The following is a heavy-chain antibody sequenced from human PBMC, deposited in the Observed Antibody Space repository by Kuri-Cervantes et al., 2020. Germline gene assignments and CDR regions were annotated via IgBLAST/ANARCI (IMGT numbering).Heavy chain of an antibody. CDR2: IWYDGNNK. J-gene: IGHJ4*02. CDR1: GFTFSTYG. CDR3: AKDRDSGYDSAGDY. D-gene: IGHD5-12*01. Sequence: GESLKISCAASGFTFSTYGMHWVRQAPGKGLEWVAVIWYDGNNKYYGDSVKGRFTISRDNSKNTLYLQMNSLRAEDTAVYYCAKDRDSGYDSAGDYWGQGTLVTVSS. V-gene: IGHV3-33*06.